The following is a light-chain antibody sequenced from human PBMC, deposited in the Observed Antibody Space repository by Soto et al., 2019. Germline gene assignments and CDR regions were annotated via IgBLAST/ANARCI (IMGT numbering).Light chain of an antibody. Sequence: DIQMTQSPSSLSASVGDRVTITCQASRTVVTYLNWYQQKPGKAPKLLISEASKLEAGVPTRFRGSGSGTHFTFTISSLQPEDLATYYCQQYDNLPFTFGPGTKVDIK. CDR3: QQYDNLPFT. CDR1: RTVVTY. CDR2: EAS. V-gene: IGKV1-33*01. J-gene: IGKJ3*01.